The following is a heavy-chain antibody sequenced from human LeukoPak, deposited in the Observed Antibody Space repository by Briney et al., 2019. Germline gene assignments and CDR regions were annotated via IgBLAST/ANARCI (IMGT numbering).Heavy chain of an antibody. V-gene: IGHV1-69*13. CDR3: ARGPQVGAFDL. CDR1: GGTISNYV. CDR2: IIPIFTTA. Sequence: SVTVSCKAAGGTISNYVISWVRQAPGQGLEWMGGIIPIFTTANYAQKFQGRVTITADESTSTAYMELSSLRSEDTAVYYCARGPQVGAFDLWGQGTMVTVSS. J-gene: IGHJ3*01. D-gene: IGHD1-26*01.